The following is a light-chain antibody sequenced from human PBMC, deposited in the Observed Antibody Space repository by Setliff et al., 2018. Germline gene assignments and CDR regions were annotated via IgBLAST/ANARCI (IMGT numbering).Light chain of an antibody. CDR3: QSYDSSLRYV. Sequence: QSVLTQPPSVSGAPGQRVTTSCSGNSSNIGAGYEVHWYQQLPGTAPKLLIHNNIVRFLGVSDRFSASKSGTSASLAISGLQADDEADYYCQSYDSSLRYVFGSGTKVTVL. CDR1: SSNIGAGYE. J-gene: IGLJ1*01. V-gene: IGLV1-40*01. CDR2: NNI.